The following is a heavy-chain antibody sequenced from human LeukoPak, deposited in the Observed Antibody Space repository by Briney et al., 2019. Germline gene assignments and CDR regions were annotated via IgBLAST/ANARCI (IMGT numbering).Heavy chain of an antibody. CDR1: GYTFTSYA. V-gene: IGHV7-4-1*02. J-gene: IGHJ4*02. D-gene: IGHD6-13*01. Sequence: ASVTVSCKASGYTFTSYAMNWVRQAPGQGLEWMGWINTNTGNPTYAQGFTGRFVFSLDTPVSTAYLQISSLKAEDTAVYYCARGHSSSWVHDLDYWGQGTLVTVSS. CDR3: ARGHSSSWVHDLDY. CDR2: INTNTGNP.